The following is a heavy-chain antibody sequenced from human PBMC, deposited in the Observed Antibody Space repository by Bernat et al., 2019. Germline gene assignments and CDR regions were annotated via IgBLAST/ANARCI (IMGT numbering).Heavy chain of an antibody. CDR3: ERGGYSCDY. CDR1: GLTFSTYG. J-gene: IGHJ4*02. CDR2: IWYDGNNN. D-gene: IGHD5-18*01. Sequence: QVQLVESGGGVVQPGTSLRLPCAASGLTFSTYGLHWVRQAPGKGLEWLAFIWYDGNNNYYTDYVKSRLTVSRDNPKNTLYLQMNSLRADDSAVYYCERGGYSCDYWGQGTLVTVSS. V-gene: IGHV3-33*01.